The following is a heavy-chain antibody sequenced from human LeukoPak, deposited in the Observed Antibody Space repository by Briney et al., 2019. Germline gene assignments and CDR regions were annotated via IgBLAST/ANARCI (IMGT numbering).Heavy chain of an antibody. D-gene: IGHD2-21*02. CDR3: ARDSLGCGGDCYTFDN. V-gene: IGHV3-11*01. J-gene: IGHJ3*02. CDR2: ISAGGSLK. Sequence: PGGSLRLSCAASGFSFSGHSMTWIRQAPGKGLEIISYISAGGSLKYSADSVRGRFTISRDNAGNSLYLQMNSVRAEDTAVYYCARDSLGCGGDCYTFDNWGQGILVTVSS. CDR1: GFSFSGHS.